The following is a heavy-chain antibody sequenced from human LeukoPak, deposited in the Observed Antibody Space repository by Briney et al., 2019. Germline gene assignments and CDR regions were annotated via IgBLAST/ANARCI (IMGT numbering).Heavy chain of an antibody. D-gene: IGHD2-2*01. CDR1: GFTFSSYG. V-gene: IGHV3-30*03. Sequence: GGSLRLSCAASGFTFSSYGMHWVRQAPGKGLEWVAVISYDGSNKYYADSVKGRFTISRDNSKNTLYLQMNSLRAEDTAVYYCARGSYCSSTSCYRPGIYGMDVWGQGTTVTVSS. J-gene: IGHJ6*02. CDR2: ISYDGSNK. CDR3: ARGSYCSSTSCYRPGIYGMDV.